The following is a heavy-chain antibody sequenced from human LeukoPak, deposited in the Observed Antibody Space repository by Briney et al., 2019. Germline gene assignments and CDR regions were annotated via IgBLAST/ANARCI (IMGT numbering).Heavy chain of an antibody. CDR3: AMDSDYYDSSGYYNDAFDI. CDR2: IIPIFGTA. V-gene: IGHV1-69*13. CDR1: GGTFSSYA. Sequence: SVTVSCTASGGTFSSYAISWVRQAPGQGLEWMGGIIPIFGTANYAQKFQGRVTITADESTSTAYMELSSLRSEDTAVYYCAMDSDYYDSSGYYNDAFDIWGQGTMVTVSS. D-gene: IGHD3-22*01. J-gene: IGHJ3*02.